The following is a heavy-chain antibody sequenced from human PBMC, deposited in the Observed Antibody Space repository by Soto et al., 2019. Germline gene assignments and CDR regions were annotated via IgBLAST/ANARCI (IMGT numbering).Heavy chain of an antibody. J-gene: IGHJ6*02. CDR2: ISYDGSNK. Sequence: PVGSLRLSCAASGFTFSSYGMHWVRQAPGKGLEWVAVISYDGSNKYYADSVKGRFTISRDNSKNTLYLQMNSLRAEDTAVYYCAKDSMYYDFWSGYYGNYYYYGMDVWGQGTTVTVSS. V-gene: IGHV3-30*18. CDR3: AKDSMYYDFWSGYYGNYYYYGMDV. CDR1: GFTFSSYG. D-gene: IGHD3-3*01.